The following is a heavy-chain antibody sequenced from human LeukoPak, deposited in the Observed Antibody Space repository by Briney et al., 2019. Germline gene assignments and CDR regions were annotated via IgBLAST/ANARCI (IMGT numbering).Heavy chain of an antibody. V-gene: IGHV4-59*08. J-gene: IGHJ5*02. CDR3: AGSAAGTNDGWFDP. D-gene: IGHD6-13*01. CDR2: IYYSGST. CDR1: GGSISSYY. Sequence: SETLSLTCTVSGGSISSYYWSWIRQPPGKGLEWIGYIYYSGSTNYNPSLKSRVTISVDTSKNQFSLKLSSATAADTAVYYCAGSAAGTNDGWFDPWGQGTLVTVSS.